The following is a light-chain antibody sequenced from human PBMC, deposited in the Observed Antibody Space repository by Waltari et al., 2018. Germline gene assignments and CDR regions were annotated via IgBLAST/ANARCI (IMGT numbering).Light chain of an antibody. V-gene: IGLV2-14*03. CDR1: SGDIGRQKF. Sequence: QSALTQPASVSGSPGQSITTPCTATSGDIGRQKFVSWYQHHPGKAPRLIIYDVYYRPSGVSDRFSGSKSGNAASLTISGLQAEDEADYYCCSYTSSSPFVFGTGTKVTVL. CDR2: DVY. CDR3: CSYTSSSPFV. J-gene: IGLJ1*01.